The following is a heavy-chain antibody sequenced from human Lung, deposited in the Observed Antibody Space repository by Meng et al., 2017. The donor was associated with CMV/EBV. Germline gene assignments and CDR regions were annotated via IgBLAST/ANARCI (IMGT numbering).Heavy chain of an antibody. V-gene: IGHV4-39*07. Sequence: LXCTVSGGSVSHSGYYWGWIRQPPGKGLEWIATIYYTGRTYYNPSLKSRVTISVDTSKNQFSLKVNSVTAADTAVYYCARESSGWYGADYWRQGTLVTVSS. CDR1: GGSVSHSGYY. CDR3: ARESSGWYGADY. J-gene: IGHJ4*02. D-gene: IGHD6-19*01. CDR2: IYYTGRT.